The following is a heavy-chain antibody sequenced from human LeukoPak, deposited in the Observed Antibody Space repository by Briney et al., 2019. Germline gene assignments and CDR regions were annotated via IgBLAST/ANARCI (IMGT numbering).Heavy chain of an antibody. CDR3: AKYRGAGSNWENYSGFDS. CDR1: GFTFSNYG. CDR2: VGGSGGSK. V-gene: IGHV3-23*01. D-gene: IGHD5-24*01. Sequence: PGRSLRLSCAASGFTFSNYGMSWVRQGPGKGLEWVWAVGGSGGSKYCGDSVNGRFTISRDNSTKTPFLQLNSLRVEAMGVYYWAKYRGAGSNWENYSGFDSWGQGTLVSVSS. J-gene: IGHJ4*02.